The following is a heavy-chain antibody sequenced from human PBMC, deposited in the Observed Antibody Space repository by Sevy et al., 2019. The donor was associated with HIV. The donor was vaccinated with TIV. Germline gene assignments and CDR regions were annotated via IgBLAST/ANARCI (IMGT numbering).Heavy chain of an antibody. V-gene: IGHV3-13*01. CDR1: GFTFSGSD. J-gene: IGHJ4*02. CDR2: IGTLADT. CDR3: VRGLQTHCDRTACPLDY. D-gene: IGHD2-21*01. Sequence: GVSLRLSCAASGFTFSGSDMHWVRQVKGKGLEWISSIGTLADTFYADSVKGRFTISRDNAQSYLYLHMSSLKVGDTALYFCVRGLQTHCDRTACPLDYWGQGTLVTVSS.